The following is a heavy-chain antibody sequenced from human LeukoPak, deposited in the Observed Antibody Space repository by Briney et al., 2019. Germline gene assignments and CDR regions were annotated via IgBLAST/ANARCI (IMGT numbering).Heavy chain of an antibody. J-gene: IGHJ4*02. CDR2: ISGGGGGT. CDR1: GFTFTTYG. D-gene: IGHD5-12*01. Sequence: PGGSLRLSCAASGFTFTTYGMSWVRQAPGKGLQWVSGISGGGGGTYYADSVKGRFSISRDNSKNNLYLQMNSLRAEDTAVYYCAKGSGYYFDYWGQGTLVTVSS. V-gene: IGHV3-23*01. CDR3: AKGSGYYFDY.